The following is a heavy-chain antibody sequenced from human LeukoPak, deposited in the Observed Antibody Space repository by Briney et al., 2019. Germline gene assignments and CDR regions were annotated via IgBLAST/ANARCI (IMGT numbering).Heavy chain of an antibody. D-gene: IGHD3-3*01. J-gene: IGHJ6*03. CDR2: IYYSGST. CDR1: GGSISSYY. Sequence: PSETLSLTCTVSGGSISSYYWSWIRQPPGKGLEWIGYIYYSGSTNYNPSLKSRVTISVDTSKNQFSLKLSSVTAADMAVYYCARDLSHGFWDVGGKGTTVPVSS. V-gene: IGHV4-59*01. CDR3: ARDLSHGFWDV.